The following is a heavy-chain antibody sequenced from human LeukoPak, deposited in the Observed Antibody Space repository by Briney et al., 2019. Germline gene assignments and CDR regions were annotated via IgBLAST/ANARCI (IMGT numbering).Heavy chain of an antibody. D-gene: IGHD3-9*01. CDR3: ARDLYDILTGYRGVDY. J-gene: IGHJ4*02. V-gene: IGHV1-18*01. Sequence: GASVKVSCKASGYTFTSYGISWVRQAPGQGLEWMGWISAYNGNTNYAQKLQGRVTMTTDTSTSTAYMELRSLRSDDTAVYYCARDLYDILTGYRGVDYWGQGTLVTVSS. CDR2: ISAYNGNT. CDR1: GYTFTSYG.